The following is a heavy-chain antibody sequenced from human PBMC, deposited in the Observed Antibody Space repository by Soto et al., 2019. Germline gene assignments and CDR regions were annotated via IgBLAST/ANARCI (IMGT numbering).Heavy chain of an antibody. V-gene: IGHV3-48*01. CDR3: ARESLRFLEGNYYYYMDV. CDR1: GFTFSSYS. Sequence: GGSLRLSCAASGFTFSSYSMNWVRQAPGKGLEWLSYISSSRTIYYADSVKGRFTISRDSAKNSLYLQMNSLRAEDTAVYYCARESLRFLEGNYYYYMDVWGKGTTVTVSS. CDR2: ISSSRTI. D-gene: IGHD3-3*01. J-gene: IGHJ6*03.